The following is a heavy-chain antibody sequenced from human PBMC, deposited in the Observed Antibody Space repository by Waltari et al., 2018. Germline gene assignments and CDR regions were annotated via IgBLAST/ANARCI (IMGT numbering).Heavy chain of an antibody. CDR1: GFTFINYA. CDR2: ISDSGVVT. J-gene: IGHJ4*02. D-gene: IGHD3-22*01. Sequence: EGHLLESGGGLVQPGGSLRLSWVTSGFTFINYAMSWFRQAPGKGLEWVSGISDSGVVTKYADSVKGRFTVSRDNSKNTLYLQLNSLRVEDTAVYYCARHLYSIDYLELDNWGQGSLVTVSS. CDR3: ARHLYSIDYLELDN. V-gene: IGHV3-23*01.